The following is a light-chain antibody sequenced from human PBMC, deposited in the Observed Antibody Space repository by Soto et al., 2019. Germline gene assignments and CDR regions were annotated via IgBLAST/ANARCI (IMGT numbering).Light chain of an antibody. CDR2: GAS. V-gene: IGKV3-20*01. Sequence: EIVLTQSPGTLSLSPGERATLSCRASQSVSSNYLAWYQQKPGQAPRLLIYGASSRATGISDRFSGSGSGTDFTLTISRLEPEDIAVYFCQQHGSSPPWTFGQGTKVEIK. CDR1: QSVSSNY. CDR3: QQHGSSPPWT. J-gene: IGKJ1*01.